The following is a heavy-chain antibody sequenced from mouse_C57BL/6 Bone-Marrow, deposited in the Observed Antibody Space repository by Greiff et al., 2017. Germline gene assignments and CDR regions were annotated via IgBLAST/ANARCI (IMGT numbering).Heavy chain of an antibody. D-gene: IGHD2-10*02. V-gene: IGHV5-2*01. CDR2: INSDGGST. CDR3: ASHRGYGIPFAY. Sequence: VQLQESGGGLVQPGESLKLSCESNEYEFPSHDMFWVRKTPEKRLELVAAINSDGGSTYYPDTMERRFIISRDNTKKTLYLQMSSLRSEDTALYYCASHRGYGIPFAYWGQGTLVTVSA. CDR1: EYEFPSHD. J-gene: IGHJ3*01.